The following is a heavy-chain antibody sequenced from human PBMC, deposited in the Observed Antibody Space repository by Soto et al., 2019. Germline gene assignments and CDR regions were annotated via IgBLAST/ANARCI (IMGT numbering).Heavy chain of an antibody. V-gene: IGHV1-69*13. CDR3: ARDRSLDTAMVYYSYYYGMDV. D-gene: IGHD5-18*01. J-gene: IGHJ6*02. Sequence: SVKVSCKASGGTFSSYAISWVRQAPGQGLEWMGGIIPIFGTANYAQKFQGRVTITADESTSTAYMELSSLRSEDTAVYYCARDRSLDTAMVYYSYYYGMDVWGQGTTVTVSS. CDR2: IIPIFGTA. CDR1: GGTFSSYA.